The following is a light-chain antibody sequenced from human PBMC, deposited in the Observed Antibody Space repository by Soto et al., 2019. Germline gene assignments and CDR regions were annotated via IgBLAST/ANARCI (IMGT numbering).Light chain of an antibody. Sequence: EIVLTQSPGTLSLSPGERATLSCRASQSVSSNYLAWYQQKPGQAPRLLIYGESIRATGLPDRFSGSGSGTDFTLTISRLEPEDFAVYYCQQYGSSYTFGQGTKLEIK. V-gene: IGKV3-20*01. CDR2: GES. J-gene: IGKJ2*01. CDR1: QSVSSNY. CDR3: QQYGSSYT.